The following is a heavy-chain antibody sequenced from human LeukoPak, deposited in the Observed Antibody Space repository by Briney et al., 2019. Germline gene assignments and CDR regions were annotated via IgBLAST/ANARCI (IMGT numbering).Heavy chain of an antibody. J-gene: IGHJ3*02. CDR2: IYSGGST. D-gene: IGHD3-22*01. CDR1: GFTVSSNY. Sequence: GGSLRLSCAASGFTVSSNYMSWVRQAPGKGLEWVSVIYSGGSTYYADSVKGRFTISRDNSKNTLYLQMSSLRAEDTAVYYCARVRPYYYDSSGYLDAFDIWGQGTMVTVSS. V-gene: IGHV3-53*01. CDR3: ARVRPYYYDSSGYLDAFDI.